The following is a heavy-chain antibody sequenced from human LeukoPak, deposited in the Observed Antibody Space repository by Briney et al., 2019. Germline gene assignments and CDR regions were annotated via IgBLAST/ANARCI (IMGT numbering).Heavy chain of an antibody. Sequence: ASVKVSCKASGYTFTDYHMHWVRQAPGQGLEWMGRINPNGGDTNYAQKFQGGVTMTRDTSITTAYMELSSLRSDDTAVYYCARGSNWKENWFDPWGQGTLVIVSS. J-gene: IGHJ5*02. CDR2: INPNGGDT. CDR3: ARGSNWKENWFDP. CDR1: GYTFTDYH. D-gene: IGHD1-1*01. V-gene: IGHV1-2*06.